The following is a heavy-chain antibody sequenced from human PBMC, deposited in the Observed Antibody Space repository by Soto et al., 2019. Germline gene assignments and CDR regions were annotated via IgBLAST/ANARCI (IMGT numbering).Heavy chain of an antibody. CDR2: IYYSGST. Sequence: SETLSLTCTASGGSINDFYWSWIRQPPGKGLEWIGYIYYSGSTDYNPSLKGRVTISVDTSKNQFSLKLRSVTAADTAVYYCARVGGVAARTFDYWGQGTLVTV. D-gene: IGHD6-6*01. V-gene: IGHV4-59*01. J-gene: IGHJ4*02. CDR1: GGSINDFY. CDR3: ARVGGVAARTFDY.